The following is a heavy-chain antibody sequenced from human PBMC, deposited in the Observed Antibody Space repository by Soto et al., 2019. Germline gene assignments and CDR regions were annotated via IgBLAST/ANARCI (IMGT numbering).Heavy chain of an antibody. CDR3: ARVSAYGHVSFDHYFGV. Sequence: AETLSLTCAVSCYSISSCDIWCWLQQPPGKRQEWTGSIYHSGSTYSGGTYNDPSTNSRVNTSIDTSKKMYSLKLSSVTVSYTAVYYCARVSAYGHVSFDHYFGVWGQGTLVTVSS. D-gene: IGHD3-9*01. V-gene: IGHV4-38-2*01. J-gene: IGHJ4*02. CDR1: CYSISSCDI. CDR2: IYHSGSTYSGGT.